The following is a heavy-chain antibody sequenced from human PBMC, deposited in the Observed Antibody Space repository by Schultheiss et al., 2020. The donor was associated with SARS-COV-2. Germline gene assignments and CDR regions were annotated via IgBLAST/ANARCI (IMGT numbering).Heavy chain of an antibody. CDR2: INHSGST. Sequence: SETLSLTCTVSGGSISSYYWSWIRQPPGKGLEWIGEINHSGSTNYNPSLKSRVTISVDTSKNQFSLKLSSVTAADTAVYYCVRDVPPVPKDPPLANEAARRGGGLDYWGQGTLVTVSS. CDR1: GGSISSYY. D-gene: IGHD6-6*01. J-gene: IGHJ4*02. V-gene: IGHV4-34*01. CDR3: VRDVPPVPKDPPLANEAARRGGGLDY.